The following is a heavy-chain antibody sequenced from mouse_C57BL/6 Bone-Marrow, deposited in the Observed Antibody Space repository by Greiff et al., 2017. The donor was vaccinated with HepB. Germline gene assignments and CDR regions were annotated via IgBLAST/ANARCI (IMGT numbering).Heavy chain of an antibody. D-gene: IGHD1-1*01. CDR3: ASPPYYYGSSYDWYFDV. J-gene: IGHJ1*03. V-gene: IGHV1-82*01. CDR2: IYPGDGDT. Sequence: QVQLQQSGPELVKPGASVKISCKASGYAFSSSWMNWVKQRPGKGLEWIGRIYPGDGDTNYNGKFKGKATLTADKSSSTAYVQLSSLTSEDSAVYFCASPPYYYGSSYDWYFDVWGTGTTVTVSS. CDR1: GYAFSSSW.